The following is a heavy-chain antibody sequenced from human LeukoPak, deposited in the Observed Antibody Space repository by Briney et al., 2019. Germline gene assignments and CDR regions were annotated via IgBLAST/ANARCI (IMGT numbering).Heavy chain of an antibody. J-gene: IGHJ4*02. D-gene: IGHD5-12*01. CDR2: IWYDGSNK. CDR3: PRGRIVATILDY. CDR1: GFTFSSYG. V-gene: IGHV3-33*01. Sequence: GGSLRLSCAASGFTFSSYGMHWVRQAPGKGLEWVAVIWYDGSNKYYADSVKGRFTISRDNSKNTLYLQMNSLRAEDTAVYYCPRGRIVATILDYWGQGTLVTVSS.